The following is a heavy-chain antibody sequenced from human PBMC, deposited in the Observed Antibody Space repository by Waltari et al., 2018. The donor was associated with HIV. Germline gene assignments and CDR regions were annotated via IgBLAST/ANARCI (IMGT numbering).Heavy chain of an antibody. Sequence: QVQLVQSGAEVKKPGASVKVSCKASGHTFTSYDIHWVRQATGQGLEWMGWINPNSGNTGYAQKFQGRVTMTRNTSRSTAYMELSGLRSEDTAVYYCARRYDSGTNIAGYWGQGTLVTVSS. CDR3: ARRYDSGTNIAGY. CDR1: GHTFTSYD. J-gene: IGHJ4*02. V-gene: IGHV1-8*01. CDR2: INPNSGNT. D-gene: IGHD3-10*01.